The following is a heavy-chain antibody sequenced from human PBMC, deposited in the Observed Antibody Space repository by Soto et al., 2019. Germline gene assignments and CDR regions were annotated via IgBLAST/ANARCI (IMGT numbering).Heavy chain of an antibody. Sequence: GGSLRLSCAASGFTFSRYGMNWLRQAPGKGLEWVASISSSTSYVYYADSVKGRFSTSRDNAKNILYLEMYALRTEDTAVYYCSRDPSEGRVGNWFESWGQGTLVTVSS. D-gene: IGHD2-2*01. CDR2: ISSSTSYV. CDR3: SRDPSEGRVGNWFES. CDR1: GFTFSRYG. V-gene: IGHV3-21*06. J-gene: IGHJ5*01.